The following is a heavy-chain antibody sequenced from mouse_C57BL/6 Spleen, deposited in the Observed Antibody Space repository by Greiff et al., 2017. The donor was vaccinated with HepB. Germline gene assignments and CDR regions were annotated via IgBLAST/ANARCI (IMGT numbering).Heavy chain of an antibody. CDR1: GYTFTDYE. V-gene: IGHV1-15*01. CDR3: TRHYGSSYYWYFDV. D-gene: IGHD1-1*01. J-gene: IGHJ1*03. Sequence: QVQLKESGAELVRPGASVTLSCKASGYTFTDYEMHWVKQTPVHGLEWIGAIDPETGGTAYNQKFKGKAILTADKSSSTAYMELRSLTSEDSAVYYCTRHYGSSYYWYFDVWGTGTTVTVSS. CDR2: IDPETGGT.